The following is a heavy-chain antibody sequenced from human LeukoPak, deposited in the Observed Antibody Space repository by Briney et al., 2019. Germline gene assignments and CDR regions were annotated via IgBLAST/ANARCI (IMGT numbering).Heavy chain of an antibody. D-gene: IGHD3-10*01. V-gene: IGHV4-4*07. CDR2: IYTSGST. Sequence: TSETLSLTCTVSGGSISSYYWSWIRQPAGKGLEWIGRIYTSGSTNYNPSLKSRVTMSVDTSKNQFSLKLSSVTAADTAVYYCARDTTTYGSEKYTIGMDVWGQGTTVTVSS. CDR1: GGSISSYY. J-gene: IGHJ6*02. CDR3: ARDTTTYGSEKYTIGMDV.